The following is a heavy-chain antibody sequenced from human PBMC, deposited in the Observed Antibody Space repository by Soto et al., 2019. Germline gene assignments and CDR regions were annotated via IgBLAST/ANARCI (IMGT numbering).Heavy chain of an antibody. Sequence: GGSLRLSCAASGFTVSSNYMSWVRQAPGKGLEWVSVIYSGGSTYYADSVKGRFTISRHNSKNTLYLQMNSLRAEDTAVYYCAVYYGSGSYYNVYYYKDVWGKGTTVTVSS. D-gene: IGHD3-10*01. CDR3: AVYYGSGSYYNVYYYKDV. CDR2: IYSGGST. J-gene: IGHJ6*03. CDR1: GFTVSSNY. V-gene: IGHV3-53*04.